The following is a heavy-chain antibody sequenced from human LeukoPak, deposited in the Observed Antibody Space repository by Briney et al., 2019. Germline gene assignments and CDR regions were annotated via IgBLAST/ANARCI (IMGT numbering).Heavy chain of an antibody. D-gene: IGHD6-13*01. V-gene: IGHV3-30*02. J-gene: IGHJ4*02. CDR3: AKGVSSSWYGGTNY. Sequence: PGGSLRLSCAASGFTFSTYGMHWVRQASGKGLEWVTFIRYDGNNKYYADSVKGRFNISRDNSKNTLYLQMNSLRAEDTAVYYCAKGVSSSWYGGTNYWGQGTLVTVSS. CDR2: IRYDGNNK. CDR1: GFTFSTYG.